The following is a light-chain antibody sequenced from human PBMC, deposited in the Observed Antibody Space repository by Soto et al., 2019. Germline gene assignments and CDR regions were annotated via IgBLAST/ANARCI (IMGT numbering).Light chain of an antibody. V-gene: IGLV2-14*03. CDR1: SSDVGGYNY. J-gene: IGLJ2*01. CDR2: DVS. CDR3: SSSTRSNTRI. Sequence: QSALTQPASVSGSPGQSITISCTGTSSDVGGYNYVSWYQHYPGKAPKLLIYDVSDRPSGVSSRFSGSKSGNTASLTISGLQAEDEADYYCSSSTRSNTRIFGGGTKVTVL.